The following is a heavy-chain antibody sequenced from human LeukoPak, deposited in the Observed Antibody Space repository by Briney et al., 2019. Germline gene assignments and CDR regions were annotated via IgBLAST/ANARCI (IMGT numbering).Heavy chain of an antibody. V-gene: IGHV3-30-3*01. CDR2: ISNDGSNK. CDR3: ARGYCSGGNCYFYDY. D-gene: IGHD2-15*01. Sequence: GGSLRLSCAASGFTFSSYAMHWVRQAPGKGLEWVTVISNDGSNKYYADSVKGRFTISRDNSKNTLYLQMSGLRAEDTAVFYCARGYCSGGNCYFYDYWGQGTLVTVSS. J-gene: IGHJ4*02. CDR1: GFTFSSYA.